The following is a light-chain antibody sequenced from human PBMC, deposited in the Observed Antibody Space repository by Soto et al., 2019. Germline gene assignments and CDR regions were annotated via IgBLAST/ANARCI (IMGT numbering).Light chain of an antibody. CDR2: SAS. CDR1: QSISTY. CDR3: QQSYSSPWT. V-gene: IGKV1-39*01. J-gene: IGKJ1*01. Sequence: DIQMTQSPSSLSASVGDRVTITCRASQSISTYLNWYQQRPGKAPKVLIYSASSLQSGVPSRFSGSGSGTDFTLTISSLQPEDSATYCCQQSYSSPWTFGQGTKVEIK.